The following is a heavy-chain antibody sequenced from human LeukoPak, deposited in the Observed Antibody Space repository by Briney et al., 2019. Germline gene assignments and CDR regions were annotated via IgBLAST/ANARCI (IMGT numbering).Heavy chain of an antibody. J-gene: IGHJ4*02. CDR1: GFTFRNYA. D-gene: IGHD5-24*01. Sequence: GRSLRLSCAASGFTFRNYAMHWVRQTPDKGLEWVAVISYDGVHKNYADSVKGRFTISRDDPKNTLYLQMNSLRTEDTGLYYCARDEFDGYNLGPSIYWGQGTLVIVYS. CDR3: ARDEFDGYNLGPSIY. V-gene: IGHV3-30*04. CDR2: ISYDGVHK.